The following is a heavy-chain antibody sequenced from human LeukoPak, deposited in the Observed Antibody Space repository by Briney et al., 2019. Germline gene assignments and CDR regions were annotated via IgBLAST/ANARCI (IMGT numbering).Heavy chain of an antibody. CDR3: ARGRRLYYDSRWIPTPYYYYYYMDV. J-gene: IGHJ6*03. CDR2: IYYSGST. CDR1: GGSISSSSYY. V-gene: IGHV4-39*06. Sequence: SETLSLTCTVSGGSISSSSYYWGWIRQPPGKGLEWIGSIYYSGSTYYNPSLKSRVTISVDTSKNQFPLKLSSVTAADTAVYYCARGRRLYYDSRWIPTPYYYYYYMDVWGKGTTVTVSS. D-gene: IGHD3-22*01.